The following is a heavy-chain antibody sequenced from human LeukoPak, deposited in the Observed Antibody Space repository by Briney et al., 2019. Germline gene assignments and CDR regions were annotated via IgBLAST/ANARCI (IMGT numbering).Heavy chain of an antibody. CDR3: ARGAGSSWYGD. CDR2: IYYSGSA. CDR1: GGSLSSGDYY. D-gene: IGHD6-13*01. V-gene: IGHV4-30-4*01. Sequence: SETLSLTCTVSGGSLSSGDYYWTWIRQPPGKGLEWIGYIYYSGSAYYNPSLKSRITISVDTSKNQFSLRLSSVTAADTAVYYWARGAGSSWYGDWGQGTLVTVSS. J-gene: IGHJ4*02.